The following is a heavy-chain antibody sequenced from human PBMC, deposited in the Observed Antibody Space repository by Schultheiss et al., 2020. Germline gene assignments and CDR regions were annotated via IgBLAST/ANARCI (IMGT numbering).Heavy chain of an antibody. J-gene: IGHJ6*02. CDR1: GGSISSSSYY. Sequence: SETLSLTCTVSGGSISSSSYYWSWIRQPPGKGLEWIGEINHSGSTNYNPSLKSRVTISVDTSKNQFSLKLSSVTAADTAVYYCARAISDVWGQGTTVTVSS. V-gene: IGHV4-39*07. D-gene: IGHD5-12*01. CDR3: ARAISDV. CDR2: INHSGST.